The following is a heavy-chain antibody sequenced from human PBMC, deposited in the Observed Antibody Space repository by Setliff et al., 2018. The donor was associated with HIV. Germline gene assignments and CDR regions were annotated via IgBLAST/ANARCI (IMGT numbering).Heavy chain of an antibody. Sequence: GGSLRLSCAASGFTFSDHYMDWVRQAPGKGLEWVGRSRNKGNSYTTEYAASVKGRFTIARDDSKNSLYLQLNSLKTEDTAVYYCARGRLLWSGSYYYYYMDVWGKGTTGTVSS. CDR2: SRNKGNSYTT. J-gene: IGHJ6*03. V-gene: IGHV3-72*01. CDR1: GFTFSDHY. D-gene: IGHD3-10*01. CDR3: ARGRLLWSGSYYYYYMDV.